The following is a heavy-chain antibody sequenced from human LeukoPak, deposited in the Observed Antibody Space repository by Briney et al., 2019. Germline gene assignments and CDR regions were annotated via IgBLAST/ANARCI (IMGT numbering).Heavy chain of an antibody. CDR1: GFTCSSYE. CDR3: ARSGTYCTEGICYTGYYFDL. D-gene: IGHD2-8*01. J-gene: IGHJ4*02. CDR2: ISASGSTI. V-gene: IGHV3-48*03. Sequence: QSGGSLRLSCAASGFTCSSYEMNWVRQAPGEGLEWVSYISASGSTILYADSVKGRFTISRDNAKNSLYLQMNSLRAEDTAVYYCARSGTYCTEGICYTGYYFDLWGQGTLVTVSS.